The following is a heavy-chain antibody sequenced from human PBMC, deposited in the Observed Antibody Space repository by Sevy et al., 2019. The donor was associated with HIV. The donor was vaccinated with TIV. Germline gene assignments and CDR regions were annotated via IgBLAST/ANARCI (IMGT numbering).Heavy chain of an antibody. CDR1: GFSFSTYA. J-gene: IGHJ4*02. CDR3: GKVSIFGVGGFYDY. V-gene: IGHV3-23*01. Sequence: GGSLRLSCAASGFSFSTYAMTWVRQAPGKGLEWVSGISGSGTSTYYTDSVKGRFTISRDNSKNTVYLQMNNLRAEDTATSYCGKVSIFGVGGFYDYWGQGTLVTVSS. CDR2: ISGSGTST. D-gene: IGHD3-3*01.